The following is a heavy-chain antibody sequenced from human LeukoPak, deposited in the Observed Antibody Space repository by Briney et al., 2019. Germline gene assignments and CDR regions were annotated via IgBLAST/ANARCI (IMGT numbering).Heavy chain of an antibody. V-gene: IGHV3-53*01. CDR3: ARIDGWSNFDY. J-gene: IGHJ4*02. CDR1: GFTVSSNY. D-gene: IGHD2-15*01. Sequence: GGSLRLSCAASGFTVSSNYMSWVRQAPGKGLEWVSVIYIGGSTYYADSVKGRFTISRDISKNTLYLQMNSLRAEDTAVYYCARIDGWSNFDYWGQGTLVTVSS. CDR2: IYIGGST.